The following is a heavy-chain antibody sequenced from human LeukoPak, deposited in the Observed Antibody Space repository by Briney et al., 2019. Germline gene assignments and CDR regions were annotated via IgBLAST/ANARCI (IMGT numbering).Heavy chain of an antibody. CDR1: GFTFSSYS. CDR3: ARASAGEGYYYYYMDV. CDR2: ISSSSSYI. V-gene: IGHV3-21*01. J-gene: IGHJ6*03. Sequence: GGSLRLSCAASGFTFSSYSMNWVRQAPGKGLEWVSSISSSSSYIYQADSVKGRFTISRDNAKNSLYLQMNSLRAEDTAVYYCARASAGEGYYYYYMDVWGKGTTVTVSS. D-gene: IGHD6-13*01.